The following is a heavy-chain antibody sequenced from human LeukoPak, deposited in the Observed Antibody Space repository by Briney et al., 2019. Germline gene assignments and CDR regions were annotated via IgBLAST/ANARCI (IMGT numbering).Heavy chain of an antibody. CDR1: GFTFSSYW. CDR2: ISGNSGRT. CDR3: AKSTSSWERVDY. J-gene: IGHJ4*02. V-gene: IGHV3-23*01. Sequence: GGSLRLSCAASGFTFSSYWMHWVRQPPGKGLEWVSSISGNSGRTYYADSVKGRFSISRDNSNNTLYLQMNSLRAEDAAVYYCAKSTSSWERVDYWGQGTLVTVSS. D-gene: IGHD6-13*01.